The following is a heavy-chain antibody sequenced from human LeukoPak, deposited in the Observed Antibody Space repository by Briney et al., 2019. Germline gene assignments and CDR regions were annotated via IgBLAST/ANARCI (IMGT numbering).Heavy chain of an antibody. V-gene: IGHV1-46*01. Sequence: ASVKVSCKASGYTFTSYYMHWVRHDPGQGLEWMGIINPSGGSTSYAQKFQGRVTMTRDTSTSTVYMELSSLRSEDTAVYYCARDCSSTSCYQAAFDYWGQGTLVTVSS. J-gene: IGHJ4*02. D-gene: IGHD2-2*01. CDR1: GYTFTSYY. CDR2: INPSGGST. CDR3: ARDCSSTSCYQAAFDY.